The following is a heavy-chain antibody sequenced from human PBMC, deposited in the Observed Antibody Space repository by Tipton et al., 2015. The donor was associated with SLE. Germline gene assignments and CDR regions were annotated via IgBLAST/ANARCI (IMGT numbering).Heavy chain of an antibody. V-gene: IGHV4-39*07. Sequence: TLSLTCTVSGGSISSGSYYWGWIRQPPGKGLEWIGSIYYSGSTYYNPSLKSRVTISVDTSKNQFSLKLSSVTAADTAVYYCARLGDLGAFDIWGQGTMVTVSS. CDR1: GGSISSGSYY. J-gene: IGHJ3*02. CDR2: IYYSGST. CDR3: ARLGDLGAFDI. D-gene: IGHD1-26*01.